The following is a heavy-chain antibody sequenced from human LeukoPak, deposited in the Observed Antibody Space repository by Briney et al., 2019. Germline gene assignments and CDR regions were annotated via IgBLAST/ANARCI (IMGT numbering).Heavy chain of an antibody. CDR2: ISWNSGSI. V-gene: IGHV3-9*01. J-gene: IGHJ3*02. CDR1: GFIFDDYA. CDR3: AKKAISSSAFDI. Sequence: GGSLRLSCAASGFIFDDYAMHWVRQAPGKGLEWVSGISWNSGSIGYADSVKGRFTISRDNAKNSLYLQMNSLRAEDTALYYCAKKAISSSAFDIWGQGTMVTVSS. D-gene: IGHD6-13*01.